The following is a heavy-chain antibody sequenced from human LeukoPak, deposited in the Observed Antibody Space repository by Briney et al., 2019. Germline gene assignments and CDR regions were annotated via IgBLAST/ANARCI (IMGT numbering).Heavy chain of an antibody. CDR1: GGSFSGYY. J-gene: IGHJ4*02. Sequence: NPSETLSLTCAVYGGSFSGYYWSWIRQPPGKGLEWIGEINHSGSTNYNPSLKSRVTISVDTSKNQFSLKLSSVTAADTAVYYCARGPLTIFGVVIKGGYFDYWGQGTLVTVSS. CDR2: INHSGST. V-gene: IGHV4-34*01. D-gene: IGHD3-3*01. CDR3: ARGPLTIFGVVIKGGYFDY.